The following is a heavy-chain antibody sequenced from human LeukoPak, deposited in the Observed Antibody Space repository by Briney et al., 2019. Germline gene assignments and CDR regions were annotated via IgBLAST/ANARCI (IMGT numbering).Heavy chain of an antibody. CDR2: ISSSSSTI. CDR3: ARAKPKNMVRGLIMRRESRYYFDY. D-gene: IGHD3-10*01. V-gene: IGHV3-48*01. Sequence: PGGSLRLSCAVSGFTFSYYGMNWVRQAPGKGLEWVSYISSSSSTIYYADSVKGRFTISRDNSKSTLYIQMNSLRAEDTAVYYCARAKPKNMVRGLIMRRESRYYFDYWGQGTLVTVSS. CDR1: GFTFSYYG. J-gene: IGHJ4*02.